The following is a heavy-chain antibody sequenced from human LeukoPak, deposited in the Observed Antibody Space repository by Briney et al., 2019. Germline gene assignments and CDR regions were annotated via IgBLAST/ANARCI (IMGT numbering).Heavy chain of an antibody. V-gene: IGHV3-23*01. CDR3: AKDPAIAGDTWFDP. D-gene: IGHD6-13*01. CDR1: EFIFSNSA. Sequence: GGSLRLSCATSEFIFSNSAMSWVRQAPGKRLEWVSSISSTSGSTFYAESVRGRFTVSRDNSKNTLFLHMNSLSAEDTAIYYCAKDPAIAGDTWFDPWGQGTLVTVSS. CDR2: ISSTSGST. J-gene: IGHJ5*02.